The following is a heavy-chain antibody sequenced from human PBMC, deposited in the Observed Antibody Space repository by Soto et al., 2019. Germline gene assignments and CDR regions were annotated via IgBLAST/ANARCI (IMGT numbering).Heavy chain of an antibody. V-gene: IGHV3-30-3*01. Sequence: QVQLVESGGGVVQPGRSLRLSCAASGFTFSSYAMHWVRQAPGKGLEWVAVISYDGSNKYYADSVKGRFTISRDNSKNTLYLQMNGLRAEDTAVYYCARDRVSTVEYGMDVWGQGTTVTVSS. J-gene: IGHJ6*02. CDR3: ARDRVSTVEYGMDV. CDR2: ISYDGSNK. D-gene: IGHD4-17*01. CDR1: GFTFSSYA.